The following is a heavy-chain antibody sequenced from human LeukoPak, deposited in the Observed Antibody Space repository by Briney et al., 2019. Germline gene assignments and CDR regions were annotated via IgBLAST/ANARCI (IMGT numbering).Heavy chain of an antibody. CDR3: AVSNGGYGP. CDR1: AFNFTAYW. V-gene: IGHV3-74*01. CDR2: INSDGTTT. D-gene: IGHD5-12*01. J-gene: IGHJ5*02. Sequence: GGSLRLSCASSAFNFTAYWMRWVRQDPRQGLLWVARINSDGTTTNYADSVKGRFTISRDNAKNTLFLQMNSLRAEDTAVYFCAVSNGGYGPWGQGALVTVSS.